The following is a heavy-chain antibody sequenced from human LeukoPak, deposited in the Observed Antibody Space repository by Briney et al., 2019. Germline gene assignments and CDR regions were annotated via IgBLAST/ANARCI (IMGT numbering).Heavy chain of an antibody. CDR2: ITSSGRTI. V-gene: IGHV3-48*01. CDR1: GFTVSSNY. CDR3: ATGLSDC. Sequence: GGPLRLSCAASGFTVSSNYMNWVRQAPGKGLEWVSYITSSGRTIYYADSVKGRFTISRDNAKNSLYPQMNSLRAEDTALYYCATGLSDCWGQGTLVTVSS. J-gene: IGHJ4*02.